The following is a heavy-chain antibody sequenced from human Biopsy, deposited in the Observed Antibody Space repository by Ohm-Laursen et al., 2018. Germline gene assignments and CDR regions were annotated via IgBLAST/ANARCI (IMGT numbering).Heavy chain of an antibody. CDR2: ISYSGNT. CDR3: ATTTMDTSVWYGNYFDS. V-gene: IGHV4-59*08. J-gene: IGHJ4*02. Sequence: GTLSLTCTVSSGSISSYYWSWIRQPPGKGLEWIGYISYSGNTNYNPSLKSRVTMSVDTSKNQFSLKVYSVTAADTAIYYCATTTMDTSVWYGNYFDSWGQGALVTVSS. D-gene: IGHD6-19*01. CDR1: SGSISSYY.